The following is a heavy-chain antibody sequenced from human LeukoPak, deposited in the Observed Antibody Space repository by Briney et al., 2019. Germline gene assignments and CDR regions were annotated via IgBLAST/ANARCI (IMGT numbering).Heavy chain of an antibody. D-gene: IGHD3-10*01. J-gene: IGHJ4*02. V-gene: IGHV3-21*01. CDR3: ARGARYYYGSGSSPSFEY. CDR2: ISSSSSYI. CDR1: GFTFSSYS. Sequence: GGSLRLSCAASGFTFSSYSMNWVRQAPGKGLEWVSSISSSSSYIYYADSVKGRFTISRDNAKNSLYLQMNSLRAEDTAVYYCARGARYYYGSGSSPSFEYWGQGTLVTVSS.